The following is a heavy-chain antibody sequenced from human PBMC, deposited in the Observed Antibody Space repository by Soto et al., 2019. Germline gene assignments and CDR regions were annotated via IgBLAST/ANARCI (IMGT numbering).Heavy chain of an antibody. D-gene: IGHD4-4*01. V-gene: IGHV4-39*01. CDR3: ARPRDGYSNFDY. J-gene: IGHJ4*02. CDR2: VYHSGST. CDR1: GASISSSDFY. Sequence: PSETLSLTCTVSGASISSSDFYWAWIRQPPGKGLEWIGSVYHSGSTYYNPSLRSRVAISVDTSKNEFSLKVSSVTAADTAVYYCARPRDGYSNFDYWGQGTLVTVSS.